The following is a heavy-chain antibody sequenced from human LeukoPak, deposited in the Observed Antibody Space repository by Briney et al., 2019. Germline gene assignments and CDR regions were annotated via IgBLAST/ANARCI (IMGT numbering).Heavy chain of an antibody. D-gene: IGHD3-22*01. CDR3: ASHGVHSSGYYTFDY. J-gene: IGHJ4*02. Sequence: PSQTLSLTCTVSGGSISSGDYYWSWIRQPPGKGLEWIGYIYYSGSTYYNPSLKSRVTISVDTSKNQFSLKLSSVTAADTAVYYCASHGVHSSGYYTFDYWGQGTLVTVSS. V-gene: IGHV4-30-4*08. CDR2: IYYSGST. CDR1: GGSISSGDYY.